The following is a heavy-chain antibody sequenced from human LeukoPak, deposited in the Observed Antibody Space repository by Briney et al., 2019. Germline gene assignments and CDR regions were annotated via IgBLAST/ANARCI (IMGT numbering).Heavy chain of an antibody. CDR1: GYTFTGYY. CDR3: ARDYCSSTSCLFDY. V-gene: IGHV1-2*04. J-gene: IGHJ4*02. D-gene: IGHD2-2*01. CDR2: INPNSGGT. Sequence: ASVKVSCKASGYTFTGYYMHWVRQAPGQGLEWMGWINPNSGGTNYAQKFQGWVTMTRDTSISTAYMELSRLRSDDTAVFYCARDYCSSTSCLFDYWGQGTLVTVSS.